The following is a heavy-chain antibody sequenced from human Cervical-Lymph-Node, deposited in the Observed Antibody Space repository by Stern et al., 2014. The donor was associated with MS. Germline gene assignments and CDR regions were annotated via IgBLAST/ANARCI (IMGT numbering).Heavy chain of an antibody. D-gene: IGHD3-9*01. CDR1: GYTFTRHS. V-gene: IGHV1-2*02. Sequence: QVQLVQSGAEVKKPGASVKVSCKASGYTFTRHSIHWVRQAPGQGLEWMAWINVIRGDTEYAQKFQGRGTITRDTSIRTAYMEVSSLRSDDTAMYFCARDLGGYDDILSASYTFDYWGKGTPVTVSS. CDR3: ARDLGGYDDILSASYTFDY. CDR2: INVIRGDT. J-gene: IGHJ4*02.